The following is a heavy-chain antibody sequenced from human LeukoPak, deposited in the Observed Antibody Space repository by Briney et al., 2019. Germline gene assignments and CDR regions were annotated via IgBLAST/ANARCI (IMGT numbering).Heavy chain of an antibody. J-gene: IGHJ4*02. Sequence: GGSLRPSCAASGFTFRSYSMNWVRQAPGKGLEWVSSISSSSSYIYYADSVKGRFTISRDNAKNSLYLQMNSLRAEDTAVYYCARVAVAGIDYWGQGTLVTVSS. CDR1: GFTFRSYS. D-gene: IGHD6-19*01. CDR2: ISSSSSYI. V-gene: IGHV3-21*01. CDR3: ARVAVAGIDY.